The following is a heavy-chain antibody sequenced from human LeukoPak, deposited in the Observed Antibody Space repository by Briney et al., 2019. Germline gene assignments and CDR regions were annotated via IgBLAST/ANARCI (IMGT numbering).Heavy chain of an antibody. CDR2: INPNSGGT. V-gene: IGHV1-2*04. D-gene: IGHD6-19*01. CDR3: ARDLNVPSYSSGWYYFDY. Sequence: ASVKVSCKASGYTFTGYYMHWVRQAPGQGLEWMGWINPNSGGTNYAQKFQGWVTMTRDTSISTAYMELSRLRSDDTAVYYCARDLNVPSYSSGWYYFDYWGQGTLVTVSS. CDR1: GYTFTGYY. J-gene: IGHJ4*02.